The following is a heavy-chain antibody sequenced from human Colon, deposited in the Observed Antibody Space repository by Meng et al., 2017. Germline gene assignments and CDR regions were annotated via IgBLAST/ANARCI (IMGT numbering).Heavy chain of an antibody. CDR1: GFTFSSYS. J-gene: IGHJ4*02. V-gene: IGHV3-21*01. CDR3: ARDPSPVKNYYDSSGHDY. Sequence: GESLKISCAASGFTFSSYSMNWVRQAPGKGLEWVSSISSSSSYIYYADSVKGRFTISRDNAKNSLYLQMNSLRAEDTAVYYCARDPSPVKNYYDSSGHDYWAQGPL. CDR2: ISSSSSYI. D-gene: IGHD3-22*01.